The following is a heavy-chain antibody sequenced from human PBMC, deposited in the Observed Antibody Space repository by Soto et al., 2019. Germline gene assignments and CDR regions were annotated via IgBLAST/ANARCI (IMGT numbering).Heavy chain of an antibody. CDR2: VTSSPSSM. V-gene: IGHV3-21*01. D-gene: IGHD3-22*01. CDR1: GFTFSGGS. Sequence: GGSLSLSCAASGFTFSGGSMNWVRQAPGKGLEWVSSVTSSPSSMFYADSVKGRFTISRDDAKDSLFPQMNSPRADDTAADYFAREADFASSGYVLDYWGLGTLVTVSS. CDR3: AREADFASSGYVLDY. J-gene: IGHJ4*02.